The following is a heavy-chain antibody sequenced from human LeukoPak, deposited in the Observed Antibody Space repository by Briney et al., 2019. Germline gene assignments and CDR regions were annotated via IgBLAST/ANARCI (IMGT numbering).Heavy chain of an antibody. CDR2: IRQDGSEK. J-gene: IGHJ4*02. D-gene: IGHD3-10*01. CDR1: GFTFSSNW. Sequence: GGSLRLSCAASGFTFSSNWMTWVRQAPGKGLEWVANIRQDGSEKYYVDSVKGRFAISRDIAKQSVFLQMNSLRVEDTAVYYCARLSAMVRGPEDIFYFEYWGLGTLVTVSS. V-gene: IGHV3-7*01. CDR3: ARLSAMVRGPEDIFYFEY.